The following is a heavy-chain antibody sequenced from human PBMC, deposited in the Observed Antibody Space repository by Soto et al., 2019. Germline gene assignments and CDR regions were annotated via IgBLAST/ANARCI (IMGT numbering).Heavy chain of an antibody. CDR1: GFTFSSYS. J-gene: IGHJ4*02. D-gene: IGHD4-17*01. V-gene: IGHV3-48*01. CDR2: ISSSSSTI. CDR3: AIPSMTTVTTRDDY. Sequence: GGSLRLSCAASGFTFSSYSMNWVRQAPGKGLEWVSYISSSSSTIYYADSVKGRFTISRDNAKNSLYLQMNSLRAEDTAVYYCAIPSMTTVTTRDDYWGQGTLVTVSS.